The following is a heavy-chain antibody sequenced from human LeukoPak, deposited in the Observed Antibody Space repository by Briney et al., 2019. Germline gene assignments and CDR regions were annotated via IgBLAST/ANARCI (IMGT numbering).Heavy chain of an antibody. J-gene: IGHJ4*02. CDR3: ARDLARGGDY. V-gene: IGHV3-21*01. CDR2: ISSGSGTT. Sequence: GGSLRLSCAASGFTFSNYWVHWVRQAPGKGLEWVSAISSGSGTTYYADSVKGRFTISRDNARNSLYLQMNSLRVDDTAVYYCARDLARGGDYWGQGTLVTVSS. CDR1: GFTFSNYW. D-gene: IGHD3-16*01.